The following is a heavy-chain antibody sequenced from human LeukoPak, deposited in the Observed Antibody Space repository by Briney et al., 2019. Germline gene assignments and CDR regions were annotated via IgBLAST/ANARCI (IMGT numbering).Heavy chain of an antibody. CDR3: ACLHGSGSYHSLLHNTLDV. D-gene: IGHD3-10*01. V-gene: IGHV4-34*01. J-gene: IGHJ6*04. Sequence: SETLSLTCDVDGESFTDNYWSWIREAPGKGVEWVGEIYHSGATNYNPSLDSRVTLSVDSSKSQFYLKLTSVTAADTAVYYCACLHGSGSYHSLLHNTLDVWGTGTTVTVSS. CDR2: IYHSGAT. CDR1: GESFTDNY.